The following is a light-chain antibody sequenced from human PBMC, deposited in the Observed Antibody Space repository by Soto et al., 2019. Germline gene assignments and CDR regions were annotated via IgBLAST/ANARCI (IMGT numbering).Light chain of an antibody. V-gene: IGLV2-14*01. Sequence: QSVLTQPASVSGSPGQSITISCTGTSSDLGTYHFVSWYQQHPDKAPKLMIYEVSNRPSGVSNRFSGSKSGTSASLAITGLQAEDEADYYCQSYDNSLSGAWVFGGGTQLTVL. CDR2: EVS. J-gene: IGLJ3*02. CDR3: QSYDNSLSGAWV. CDR1: SSDLGTYHF.